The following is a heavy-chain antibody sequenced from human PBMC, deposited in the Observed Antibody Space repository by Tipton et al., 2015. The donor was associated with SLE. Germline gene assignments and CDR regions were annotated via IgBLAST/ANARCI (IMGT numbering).Heavy chain of an antibody. D-gene: IGHD6-6*01. Sequence: TLSLTCAVYGGSFSGYYWSWIRQPPGKGLEWIGEIDHTGSTNYNPSLKSRVTISVDTSANQFSLKLSSVTAADTAVYYCARDRGISSSSGIFYYYGMDDWGQGTTVTVSS. V-gene: IGHV4-34*01. J-gene: IGHJ6*02. CDR1: GGSFSGYY. CDR2: IDHTGST. CDR3: ARDRGISSSSGIFYYYGMDD.